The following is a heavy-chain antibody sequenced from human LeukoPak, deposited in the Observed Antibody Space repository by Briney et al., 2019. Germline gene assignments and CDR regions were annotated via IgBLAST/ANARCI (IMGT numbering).Heavy chain of an antibody. CDR3: ARRPGYSSSWPFDY. D-gene: IGHD6-13*01. V-gene: IGHV4-34*01. CDR1: GGSFSGYY. J-gene: IGHJ4*02. Sequence: PSETLSLTCAVYGGSFSGYYWSWIRQPPGKGLEWIGEINHSGSTNYNPSLKSRVTISVDTSKNQFSLKLSSVTAADTAVYYCARRPGYSSSWPFDYWGQGTLVTVSS. CDR2: INHSGST.